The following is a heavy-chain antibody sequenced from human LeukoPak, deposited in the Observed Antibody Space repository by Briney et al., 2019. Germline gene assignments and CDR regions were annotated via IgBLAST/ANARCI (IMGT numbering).Heavy chain of an antibody. CDR3: ARGGPYSSGWYYFDY. Sequence: SETLSLTCTVSGGSISSYYWSWIRQPPGKGLEWIGYIYYSGSTNYNPSLKSRVTISVDTSKNQFSLKLSSVTAADTGVYYCARGGPYSSGWYYFDYWGQGTLVTVSS. CDR1: GGSISSYY. J-gene: IGHJ4*02. D-gene: IGHD6-19*01. CDR2: IYYSGST. V-gene: IGHV4-59*01.